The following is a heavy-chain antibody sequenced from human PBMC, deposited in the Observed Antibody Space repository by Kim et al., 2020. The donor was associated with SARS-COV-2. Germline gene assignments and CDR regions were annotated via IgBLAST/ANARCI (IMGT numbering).Heavy chain of an antibody. J-gene: IGHJ6*02. V-gene: IGHV3-23*01. CDR3: AKDFPNYCSSTSCYFYYGMDV. CDR1: GFTFSSYA. D-gene: IGHD2-2*01. Sequence: GGSLRLSCAASGFTFSSYAMSWVRQAPGKGLEWVSAISGSGGSTYYADSVKGRFTISRDNSKNTLYLQMNSLRAEDTAVYYCAKDFPNYCSSTSCYFYYGMDVWGQGTTVTVSS. CDR2: ISGSGGST.